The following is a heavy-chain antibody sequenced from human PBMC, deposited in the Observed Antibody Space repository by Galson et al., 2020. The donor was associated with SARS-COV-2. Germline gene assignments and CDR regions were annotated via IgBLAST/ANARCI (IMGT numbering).Heavy chain of an antibody. J-gene: IGHJ4*02. V-gene: IGHV4-30-2*01. CDR1: GVSVSGGAFS. CDR3: ARGQQTELLTPFDF. CDR2: IYDSANT. D-gene: IGHD1-26*01. Sequence: PSETLSLTRAVSGVSVSGGAFSWSWFRQPPGKGLEWIGYIYDSANTYYNPSLKSRVSISVDRSKNQFSLNLSSVTAADTAVYYCARGQQTELLTPFDFWGQGTLVTVSS.